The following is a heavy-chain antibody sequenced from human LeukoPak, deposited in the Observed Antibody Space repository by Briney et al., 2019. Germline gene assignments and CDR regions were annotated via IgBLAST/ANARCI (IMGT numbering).Heavy chain of an antibody. D-gene: IGHD3-16*02. CDR3: ARDSGMITFGGVIVKGDYFNY. V-gene: IGHV3-30*04. CDR2: ISYDGSNK. Sequence: GGSLRLSCAAPGFTFSSYAMHWVRQAPGKGLEWVALISYDGSNKYYADSAKGRFTISRDNSKNTLYLQMNSLRAEDTAVYYCARDSGMITFGGVIVKGDYFNYWGQGTLVTVSS. CDR1: GFTFSSYA. J-gene: IGHJ4*02.